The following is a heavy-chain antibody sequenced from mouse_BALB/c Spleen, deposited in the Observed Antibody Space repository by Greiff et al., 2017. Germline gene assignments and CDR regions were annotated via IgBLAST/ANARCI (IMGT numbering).Heavy chain of an antibody. CDR2: ISSGSSTI. CDR3: ARSPLFSTAIAY. CDR1: GFTFSSFG. J-gene: IGHJ3*01. Sequence: EVQLMESGGGLVQPGGSRKLSCAASGFTFSSFGMHWVRQAPEKGLEWVAFISSGSSTIYYADTVTGRFTISRDNPKNTLFLQMTSLRSEDTAMYYCARSPLFSTAIAYWGQGTLVTVSA. D-gene: IGHD1-2*01. V-gene: IGHV5-17*02.